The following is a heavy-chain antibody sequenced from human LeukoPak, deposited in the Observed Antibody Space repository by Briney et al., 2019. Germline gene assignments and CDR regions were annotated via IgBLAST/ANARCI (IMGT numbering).Heavy chain of an antibody. V-gene: IGHV5-51*01. D-gene: IGHD6-19*01. CDR2: INPGEFDT. CDR3: ASLGVGVTGDG. J-gene: IGHJ4*02. CDR1: GYSFTSYW. Sequence: GAYLKISSKGSGYSFTSYWIGWVRQMPGKGLEWMGKINPGEFDTRYSPSLQGQATISVDKSISNAYLQWSSLNASGTALYYWASLGVGVTGDGWGQGAQVTVSS.